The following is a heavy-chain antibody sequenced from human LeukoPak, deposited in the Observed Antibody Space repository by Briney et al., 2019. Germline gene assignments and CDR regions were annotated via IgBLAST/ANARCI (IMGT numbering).Heavy chain of an antibody. Sequence: GGSLRLSCAASGFTFSSYGMSWVRQAPGKGLEWVSSISGNGGKIYYGDSVKGRFTISRDNAKNSLDLQMNGLRAEDTAIYYCARDGDYADYKDYWGQGILVTVSS. CDR2: ISGNGGKI. J-gene: IGHJ4*02. D-gene: IGHD4-17*01. V-gene: IGHV3-21*01. CDR3: ARDGDYADYKDY. CDR1: GFTFSSYG.